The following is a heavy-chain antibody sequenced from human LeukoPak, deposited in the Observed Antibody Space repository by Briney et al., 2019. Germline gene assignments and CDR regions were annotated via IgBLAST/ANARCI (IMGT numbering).Heavy chain of an antibody. CDR2: INHSGST. D-gene: IGHD6-19*01. CDR1: GGSFSGYY. Sequence: SETLSLTCAVYGGSFSGYYWSWIRQPPGKGLEWIGEINHSGSTNYNPSLKSRVTISVDTSKNQFSLKLSSVTATDTAVYYCARAGYSSGWYTHGYYGMDVWGQGTTVTVSS. J-gene: IGHJ6*02. CDR3: ARAGYSSGWYTHGYYGMDV. V-gene: IGHV4-34*01.